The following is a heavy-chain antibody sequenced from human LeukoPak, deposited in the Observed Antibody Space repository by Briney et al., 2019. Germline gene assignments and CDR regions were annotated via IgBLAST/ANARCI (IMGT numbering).Heavy chain of an antibody. CDR2: IDWDDDK. V-gene: IGHV2-70*01. CDR1: GFSLSTSGMC. J-gene: IGHJ4*02. Sequence: SGPTLVNPPQTLTLTCTFSGFSLSTSGMCVSWIRQPPGKALEWLALIDWDDDKYYSTSLKTRLTISKDTSKNQVVLTMTNMDPVDTATYYCARYYDSSGHFDYWGQGTLVTVSS. D-gene: IGHD3-22*01. CDR3: ARYYDSSGHFDY.